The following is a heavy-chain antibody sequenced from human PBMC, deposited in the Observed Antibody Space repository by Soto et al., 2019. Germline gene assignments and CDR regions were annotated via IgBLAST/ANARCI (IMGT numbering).Heavy chain of an antibody. CDR1: GGFIISSSFY. V-gene: IGHV4-39*01. CDR3: ARHLPYCSGAYCYSFQLDY. D-gene: IGHD2-15*01. CDR2: IYYDGST. J-gene: IGHJ4*02. Sequence: PSETLSLTCSVAGGFIISSSFYCGCISQPPGNGLEWIGTIYYDGSTQYNPFLKSRVTISTDTSKNQFSLKLSSVTATDTAVYYCARHLPYCSGAYCYSFQLDYWGQGTLVTVSS.